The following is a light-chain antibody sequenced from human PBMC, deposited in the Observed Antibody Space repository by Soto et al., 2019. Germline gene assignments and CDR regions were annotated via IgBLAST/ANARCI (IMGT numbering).Light chain of an antibody. CDR1: QSVSSSY. CDR3: QQYGSPWT. V-gene: IGKV3-20*01. CDR2: GAS. Sequence: EIVLTQSPGTLSLSPGEGATLSCRASQSVSSSYLAWYQQKPGQAPRLLIYGASSRATGIPDRFSGSGSGTDFTLNISRLESEDFAVYYCQQYGSPWTFGQGTKLEIK. J-gene: IGKJ2*02.